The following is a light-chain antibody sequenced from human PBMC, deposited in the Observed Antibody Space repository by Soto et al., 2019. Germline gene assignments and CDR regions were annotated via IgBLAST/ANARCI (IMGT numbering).Light chain of an antibody. J-gene: IGLJ2*01. CDR3: SSDTSSSAVV. V-gene: IGLV2-14*01. CDR2: EVS. Sequence: QSALTQPASVSGSPGQSITISCTGTSSDVGGYNYVSWYQQHPGKAPKLMIYEVSNRPSGVSNRFSGSKSGNTASLTISGLQAEDAADYYCSSDTSSSAVVFGGGTKLTVL. CDR1: SSDVGGYNY.